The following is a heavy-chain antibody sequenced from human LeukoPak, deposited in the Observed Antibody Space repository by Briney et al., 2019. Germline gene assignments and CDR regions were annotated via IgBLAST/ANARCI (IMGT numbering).Heavy chain of an antibody. J-gene: IGHJ4*02. CDR2: IISSSGYI. CDR1: GFTFSSYS. CDR3: ARDHEAIDY. V-gene: IGHV3-21*01. Sequence: GGSLRLSCAASGFTFSSYSMNWVRQAPGKGLEWVSSIISSSGYIYYADSVKGRFTISRDNAKNSLYLQMNSLRAEDTAVYYCARDHEAIDYWGQGTLVTVSS.